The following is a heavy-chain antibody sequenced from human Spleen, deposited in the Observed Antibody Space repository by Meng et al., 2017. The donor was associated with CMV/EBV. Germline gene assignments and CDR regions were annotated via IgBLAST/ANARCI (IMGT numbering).Heavy chain of an antibody. J-gene: IGHJ6*02. D-gene: IGHD3-3*01. CDR3: AGFGVTITNGLDV. V-gene: IGHV3-21*01. CDR1: GFTFSAFS. Sequence: GESLKISCAASGFTFSAFSMNWVRQAPGKGLEWVSSISTTSSYIYYADSLKGRFTISRDNGKNTLYLHISSLRVEDTAVYYCAGFGVTITNGLDVWGQGTTVTVSS. CDR2: ISTTSSYI.